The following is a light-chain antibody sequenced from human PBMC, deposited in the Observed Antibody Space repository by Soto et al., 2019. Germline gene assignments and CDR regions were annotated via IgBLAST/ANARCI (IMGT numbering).Light chain of an antibody. V-gene: IGKV1-6*01. Sequence: AIQMTQSPSYLSAYVGDRVTITCRASQAIRDDLGWYQQKPGKAPKLLIYGASSLHDGLPSRFSGSGSGTDFTLTISSLQPEDFATYYCLQDNNYPWTFGQGTKVEVK. CDR1: QAIRDD. CDR3: LQDNNYPWT. J-gene: IGKJ1*01. CDR2: GAS.